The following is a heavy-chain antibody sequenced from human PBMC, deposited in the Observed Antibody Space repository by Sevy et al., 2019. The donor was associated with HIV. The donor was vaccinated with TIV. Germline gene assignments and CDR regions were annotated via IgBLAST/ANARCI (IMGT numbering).Heavy chain of an antibody. D-gene: IGHD2-2*01. CDR3: ARLYRGNWCDP. CDR2: IYYSGST. CDR1: GGSIYSSSYY. V-gene: IGHV4-39*01. Sequence: SETLSLTCAVSGGSIYSSSYYWGWIRQPPGKGLEWIGSIYYSGSTYYNPSLKSRVTISVDTSKNQFSLKLSSVTAADTAVYYCARLYRGNWCDPWGQGTLVTVSS. J-gene: IGHJ5*02.